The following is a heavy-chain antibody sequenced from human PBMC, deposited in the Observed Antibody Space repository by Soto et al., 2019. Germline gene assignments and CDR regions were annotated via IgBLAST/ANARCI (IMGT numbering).Heavy chain of an antibody. J-gene: IGHJ6*02. CDR2: IRAYNGNT. Sequence: QVKLVQSGAEVKKPGASVKVSCKASGYTFTSYGISWVRQAPGQGLEWLGWIRAYNGNTNYAQKLRGRVTMTTDTAAFTAYLEPRSLRSDDPAVYYFASESTTMDVWGQGTKVTAPS. CDR1: GYTFTSYG. V-gene: IGHV1-18*01. D-gene: IGHD1-1*01. CDR3: ASESTTMDV.